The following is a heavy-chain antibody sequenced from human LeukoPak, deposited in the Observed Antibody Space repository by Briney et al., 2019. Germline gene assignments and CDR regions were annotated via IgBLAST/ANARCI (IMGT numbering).Heavy chain of an antibody. CDR3: ARSSYDILTGYSDY. J-gene: IGHJ4*02. D-gene: IGHD3-9*01. CDR1: GGSLSSYY. CDR2: IYTSGST. V-gene: IGHV4-4*07. Sequence: KPSETLSLTCTVSGGSLSSYYWSWIRQPAGKGLEWIGRIYTSGSTNYNPSLKSRVTMSVDTSKNQFSLKLSSVTAADTAVYYCARSSYDILTGYSDYWGQGTLVTVSS.